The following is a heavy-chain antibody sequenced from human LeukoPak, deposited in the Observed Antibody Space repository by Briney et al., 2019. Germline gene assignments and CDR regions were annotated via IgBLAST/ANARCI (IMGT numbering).Heavy chain of an antibody. CDR1: GYTFTSYY. Sequence: ASVKVSCKASGYTFTSYYMHWVRQAPGHGLEWMGIINPSGGSTSYAQKFQGRVTMTRDTSTSTVYMELSSLRSEDTAVYYCARDQSSGSYTLPFSGMDVWGQGTTVTVSS. D-gene: IGHD3-10*01. J-gene: IGHJ6*02. CDR2: INPSGGST. V-gene: IGHV1-46*01. CDR3: ARDQSSGSYTLPFSGMDV.